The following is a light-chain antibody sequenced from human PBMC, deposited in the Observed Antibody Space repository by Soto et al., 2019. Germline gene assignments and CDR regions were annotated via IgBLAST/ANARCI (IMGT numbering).Light chain of an antibody. CDR2: ATS. V-gene: IGKV1-39*01. CDR3: QQNFRPSWT. Sequence: IQMTQSPSSLSASVGDTVTITCRASQDISGYLSWYQHKPGAAPSVLIFATSRLQRGVPSRFRGSGSGTTFTLTISSLQPEDFATYYCQQNFRPSWTFGQGTTLEIK. J-gene: IGKJ1*01. CDR1: QDISGY.